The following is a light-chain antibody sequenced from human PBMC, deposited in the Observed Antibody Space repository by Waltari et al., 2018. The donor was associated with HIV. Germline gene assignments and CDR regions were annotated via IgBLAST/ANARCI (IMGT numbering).Light chain of an antibody. V-gene: IGLV1-51*01. CDR3: GTWDSSLDTVL. CDR1: SSNIGNNF. CDR2: DTT. Sequence: QSVLTQPPSMSAAPGQKLTISCSGSSSNIGNNFVSWYQQLPGPAPRLLIYDTTRRPSGIPERFSGSKSGSSATLGSTGLQTGDEADYYCGTWDSSLDTVLFGGGTKVTVL. J-gene: IGLJ2*01.